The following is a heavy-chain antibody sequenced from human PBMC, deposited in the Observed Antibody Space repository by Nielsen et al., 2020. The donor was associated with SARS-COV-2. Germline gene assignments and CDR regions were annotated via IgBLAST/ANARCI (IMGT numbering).Heavy chain of an antibody. CDR3: ARDPQLGVFGDAFDV. D-gene: IGHD1-1*01. CDR1: GFSFSKYW. CDR2: IKLDASET. J-gene: IGHJ3*01. Sequence: GSLRLSREASGFSFSKYWMMWVRQAPGKGLEWVANIKLDASETYYVDSAKGRFAISRDNAKNTLSLQMNNLRAEDTAVYYCARDPQLGVFGDAFDVWGRGTMVTVSS. V-gene: IGHV3-7*05.